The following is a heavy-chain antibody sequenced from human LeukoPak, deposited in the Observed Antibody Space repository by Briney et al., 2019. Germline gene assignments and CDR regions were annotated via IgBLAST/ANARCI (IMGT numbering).Heavy chain of an antibody. CDR2: INPNSGGT. Sequence: ASVKVSFKASGYTFTVYYMHWVRQAPGQGLEWMGWINPNSGGTNYAQKFQGRVTMTRDTSISTAYMELSRLRSDDTAVYYCARIKVPAAIGYFDYWGQGTLVTVSS. D-gene: IGHD2-2*02. CDR3: ARIKVPAAIGYFDY. V-gene: IGHV1-2*02. J-gene: IGHJ4*02. CDR1: GYTFTVYY.